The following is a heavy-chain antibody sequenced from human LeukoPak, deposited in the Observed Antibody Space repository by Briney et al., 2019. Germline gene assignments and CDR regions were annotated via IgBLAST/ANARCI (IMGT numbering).Heavy chain of an antibody. CDR3: ASVRPAYYYGSGSYHNAFDI. Sequence: ASVKVSCKASGYTFTSYAMHWVRQAPGQRLEWMGWINAGNGNTKYSQKFQGRVTITRDTSASTAYMELSSLRSEDTAVYYCASVRPAYYYGSGSYHNAFDIWGQGTMVTVSS. J-gene: IGHJ3*02. CDR1: GYTFTSYA. D-gene: IGHD3-10*01. CDR2: INAGNGNT. V-gene: IGHV1-3*01.